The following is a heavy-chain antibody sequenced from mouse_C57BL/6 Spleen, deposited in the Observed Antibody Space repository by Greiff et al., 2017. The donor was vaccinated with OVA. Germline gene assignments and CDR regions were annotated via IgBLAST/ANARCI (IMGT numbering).Heavy chain of an antibody. J-gene: IGHJ3*01. CDR2: IYPGDGDT. CDR3: ARGQGETAWFAY. V-gene: IGHV1-80*01. Sequence: QVQLQQSGAELVKPGASVKISCKASGYAFSRYWMNWVKQRPGKGLEWIGQIYPGDGDTNYNGKFKGKATLTADKSSSTAYMQLSSLTSEDSAVYFCARGQGETAWFAYWGQGTLVTVSA. CDR1: GYAFSRYW.